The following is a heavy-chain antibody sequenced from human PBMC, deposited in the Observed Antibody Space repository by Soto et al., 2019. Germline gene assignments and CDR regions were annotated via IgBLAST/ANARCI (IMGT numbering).Heavy chain of an antibody. CDR2: ISSSSSYI. CDR1: GFTFSSYS. D-gene: IGHD6-13*01. J-gene: IGHJ6*02. V-gene: IGHV3-21*01. CDR3: ARDRSQQLELYYYYYGMDV. Sequence: PGGSLRLSCAASGFTFSSYSMNWVRQAPGKGLEWVSSISSSSSYIYYADSVKGRFTISRDNAKNSLYLQMNSLRAEDTAVYYCARDRSQQLELYYYYYGMDVWGQGTTVTVSS.